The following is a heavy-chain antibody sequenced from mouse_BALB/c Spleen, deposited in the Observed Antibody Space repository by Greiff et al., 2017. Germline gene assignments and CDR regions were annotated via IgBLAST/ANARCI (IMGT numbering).Heavy chain of an antibody. CDR3: ATSTMITTWFAY. V-gene: IGHV1-69*02. J-gene: IGHJ3*01. CDR2: IDPSDSET. CDR1: GYTFTSYW. Sequence: QVQLQQPGAELVKPGAPVKLSCKASGYTFTSYWMNWVKQRPGRGLEWIGRIDPSDSETHYNQKFKDKATLTVDKSSSTAYIQLSSLTSEDSAVYYCATSTMITTWFAYWGQGTLVTVSA. D-gene: IGHD2-4*01.